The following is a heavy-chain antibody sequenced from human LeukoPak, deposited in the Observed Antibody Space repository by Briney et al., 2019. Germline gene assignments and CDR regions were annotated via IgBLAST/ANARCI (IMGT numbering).Heavy chain of an antibody. CDR2: ISGSGGST. V-gene: IGHV3-23*01. CDR3: AKDAPAYYYDSSGYQGLFDY. D-gene: IGHD3-22*01. J-gene: IGHJ4*02. Sequence: GGSLRLSCAASGFTFSSYATSWVRQAPGKGLEWVSAISGSGGSTYYADSVKGRFTISRDNSKNTLYLQMNSLRAEDTAVYYCAKDAPAYYYDSSGYQGLFDYWGRGTLVTVSS. CDR1: GFTFSSYA.